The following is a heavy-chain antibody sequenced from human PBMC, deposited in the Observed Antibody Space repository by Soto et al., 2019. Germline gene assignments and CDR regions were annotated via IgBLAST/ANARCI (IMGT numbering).Heavy chain of an antibody. Sequence: EVQLLESGGGLVQPGGSLRLSCAASGFTFSSYAMSWVRQAPGKGLEWVSAISGSGGSTYYADSVKGRFTISRDNSXXTLYLQMNSLRAEDTAVYYCAKENAYSSSWFEFDYWGQGTLVTVSS. D-gene: IGHD6-13*01. CDR1: GFTFSSYA. CDR2: ISGSGGST. CDR3: AKENAYSSSWFEFDY. V-gene: IGHV3-23*01. J-gene: IGHJ4*02.